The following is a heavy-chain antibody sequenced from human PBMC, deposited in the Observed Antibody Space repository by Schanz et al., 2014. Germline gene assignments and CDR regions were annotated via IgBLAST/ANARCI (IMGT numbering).Heavy chain of an antibody. CDR3: TRDRCGSTTCYIDNWFDP. J-gene: IGHJ5*02. CDR1: GFRFSDHW. D-gene: IGHD2-2*02. CDR2: TSTDGTKT. Sequence: VQLVESGGGFVQPGGSLRLSCAASGFRFSDHWMHWVCQAPGQGLEKVAVTSTDGTKTYYAASVRGRFTISRDNSKNTVYLQMNSLRSEDTAVYYCTRDRCGSTTCYIDNWFDPWGQGTLVTVSS. V-gene: IGHV3-30*03.